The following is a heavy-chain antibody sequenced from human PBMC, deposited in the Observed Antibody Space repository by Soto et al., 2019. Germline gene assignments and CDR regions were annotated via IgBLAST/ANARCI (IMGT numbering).Heavy chain of an antibody. Sequence: ASVKVSCKASGYTFTSYGISWVRQAPGQGLEWMGWINPNSGGTNYAQKFQGWVTMTRDTSISTAYMELSRLRSDDTAVYYCAREGPYYYDSSGYVNYYYYGMDVWGQGTTVTVSS. CDR2: INPNSGGT. V-gene: IGHV1-2*04. CDR1: GYTFTSYG. D-gene: IGHD3-22*01. J-gene: IGHJ6*02. CDR3: AREGPYYYDSSGYVNYYYYGMDV.